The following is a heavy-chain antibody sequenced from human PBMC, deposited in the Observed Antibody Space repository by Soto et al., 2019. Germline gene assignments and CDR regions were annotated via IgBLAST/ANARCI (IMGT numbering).Heavy chain of an antibody. Sequence: SETLSLTYTVSGGSISSYYWSWIRQPPGKGLEWIGYIYYSGSTNYNPSLKSRVTISVDTSKNQFSLKLSSVTAAGTAVYYCARRYGVYFDYWGQGTLVTVSS. CDR3: ARRYGVYFDY. CDR1: GGSISSYY. D-gene: IGHD4-17*01. CDR2: IYYSGST. V-gene: IGHV4-59*08. J-gene: IGHJ4*02.